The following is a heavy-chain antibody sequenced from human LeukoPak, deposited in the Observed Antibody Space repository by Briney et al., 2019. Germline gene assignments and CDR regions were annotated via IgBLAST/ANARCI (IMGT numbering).Heavy chain of an antibody. CDR1: GGSISSYY. D-gene: IGHD2-21*02. J-gene: IGHJ4*02. CDR2: IYYSGST. V-gene: IGHV4-59*01. Sequence: SETLSLTCTVSGGSISSYYWSWIRQPPGKGLEWIGYIYYSGSTNYNPSLKSRVTISVDTSKNQFSLKLGSVTAADTAVYYCARGNCGGDCYSDYWGQGTLVTVSS. CDR3: ARGNCGGDCYSDY.